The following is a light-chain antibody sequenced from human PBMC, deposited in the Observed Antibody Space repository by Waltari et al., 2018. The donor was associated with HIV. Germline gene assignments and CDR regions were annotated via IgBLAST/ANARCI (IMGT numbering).Light chain of an antibody. J-gene: IGKJ4*01. V-gene: IGKV1-16*02. CDR3: LQYKTYPFT. Sequence: TWGASQGIGESLTWFQQKPGKAPKPLIDPASTLQSGVPSKFTGSASGTDFTLTISSLQPEDFATYYCLQYKTYPFTFGGGTKVE. CDR1: QGIGES. CDR2: PAS.